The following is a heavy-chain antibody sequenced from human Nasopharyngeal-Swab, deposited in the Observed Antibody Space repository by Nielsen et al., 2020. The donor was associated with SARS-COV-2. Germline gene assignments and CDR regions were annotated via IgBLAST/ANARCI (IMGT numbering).Heavy chain of an antibody. Sequence: GESLKISCKGSGYTFTSYWIGWVRQMPGKGLEWMGIIYPGDSDTIYGPSFEGQVTISADMSIDTAYLQWSSLKASDTAIYFCARLPYCGGDCPPDVWGQGTSVTVSS. V-gene: IGHV5-51*01. CDR1: GYTFTSYW. CDR3: ARLPYCGGDCPPDV. D-gene: IGHD2-21*02. J-gene: IGHJ6*02. CDR2: IYPGDSDT.